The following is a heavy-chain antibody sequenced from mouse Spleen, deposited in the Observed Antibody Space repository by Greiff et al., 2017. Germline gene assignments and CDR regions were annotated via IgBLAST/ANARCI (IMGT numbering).Heavy chain of an antibody. Sequence: VQLQQSGAELVRPGASVKLSCKASGYTFTDYYINWVKQRPGQGLEWIARIYPGSGNTYYNEKFKGKATLTAEKSSSTAYMQLSSLTSEDSAVYFCARGEVYDGHYEAWFAYWGQGTLVTVSA. CDR3: ARGEVYDGHYEAWFAY. J-gene: IGHJ3*01. CDR2: IYPGSGNT. V-gene: IGHV1-76*01. CDR1: GYTFTDYY. D-gene: IGHD2-3*01.